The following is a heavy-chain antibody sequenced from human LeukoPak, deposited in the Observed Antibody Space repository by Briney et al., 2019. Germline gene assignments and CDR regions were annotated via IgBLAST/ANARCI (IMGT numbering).Heavy chain of an antibody. D-gene: IGHD6-13*01. J-gene: IGHJ4*02. V-gene: IGHV3-7*01. Sequence: GGSLRLSCAASGFTFSSFWMSWVRQAPGKGLEWVANIKRDGSEKYYVDSVKGRFTISRDNAKNSLYLQMNSLRTEDTAVYYCARGRGSWYGVYFDYWGQGTLVTVSS. CDR3: ARGRGSWYGVYFDY. CDR1: GFTFSSFW. CDR2: IKRDGSEK.